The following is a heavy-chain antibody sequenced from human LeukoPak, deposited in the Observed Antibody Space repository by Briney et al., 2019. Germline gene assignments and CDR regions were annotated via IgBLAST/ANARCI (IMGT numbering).Heavy chain of an antibody. D-gene: IGHD2-2*01. V-gene: IGHV3-48*04. CDR2: IRHSGSPM. Sequence: GGSLRLSCAASGFTFSSYSMNWVRQAPGKGLEWVSYIRHSGSPMYYADSVKDRFTISRDNAKNSLYLQMNSLRAEDTAVYYCAKRSSTGHYYYYMDVWGKGTTVTVSS. CDR3: AKRSSTGHYYYYMDV. CDR1: GFTFSSYS. J-gene: IGHJ6*03.